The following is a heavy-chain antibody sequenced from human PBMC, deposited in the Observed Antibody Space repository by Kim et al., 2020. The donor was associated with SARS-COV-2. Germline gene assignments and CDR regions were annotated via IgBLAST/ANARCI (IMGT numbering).Heavy chain of an antibody. CDR2: T. V-gene: IGHV1-18*01. D-gene: IGHD6-13*01. Sequence: TNYAQKPQGRVTMTTDTSTSTAYMELRGLRSDDTAVYYCASLRAAGWFDPWGQGTLVTVSS. CDR3: ASLRAAGWFDP. J-gene: IGHJ5*02.